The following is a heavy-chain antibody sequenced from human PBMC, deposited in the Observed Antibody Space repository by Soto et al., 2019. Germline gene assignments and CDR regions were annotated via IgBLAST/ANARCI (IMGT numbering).Heavy chain of an antibody. Sequence: ASVKVSCKASGYTFTSYGISWVRQAPGQGLEWMGWISAYNGNTNYAQKLQGRVTMTTDTSTSTAYMELRSLRSDDTAVYYCSRGRLTGELQFDDAFDIRGQGTLVTGSS. CDR1: GYTFTSYG. CDR3: SRGRLTGELQFDDAFDI. CDR2: ISAYNGNT. J-gene: IGHJ3*02. D-gene: IGHD7-27*01. V-gene: IGHV1-18*04.